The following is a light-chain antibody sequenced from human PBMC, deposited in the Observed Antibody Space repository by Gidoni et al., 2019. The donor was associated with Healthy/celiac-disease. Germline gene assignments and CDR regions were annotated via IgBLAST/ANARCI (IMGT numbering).Light chain of an antibody. V-gene: IGKV3-11*01. CDR2: DAS. CDR3: QQRSNGHPVT. CDR1: QSVSSY. Sequence: IVLTQSPATLSLSPGARATLSCRASQSVSSYLSWYQQKPGQAPRLLIYDASNRATGIPARFSGSGSGTDLTLTISSLEPEDFAVYYCQQRSNGHPVTFGQGKRLEIK. J-gene: IGKJ5*01.